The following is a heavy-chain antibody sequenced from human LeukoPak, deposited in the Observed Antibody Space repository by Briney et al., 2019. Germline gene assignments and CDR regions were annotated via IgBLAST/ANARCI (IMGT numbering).Heavy chain of an antibody. D-gene: IGHD3-22*01. CDR2: ITGSDDRT. CDR1: GFTFSSAA. CDR3: AKGPQLGSGYHPDY. V-gene: IGHV3-23*01. J-gene: IGHJ4*02. Sequence: GGSLRLSCAASGFTFSSAAMTWVRQAPGQGLEWVSTITGSDDRTYYADSVKGRFTISRDYSRNTLHLQMNRLTTEDTAIYHCAKGPQLGSGYHPDYWGQGTPVTVSS.